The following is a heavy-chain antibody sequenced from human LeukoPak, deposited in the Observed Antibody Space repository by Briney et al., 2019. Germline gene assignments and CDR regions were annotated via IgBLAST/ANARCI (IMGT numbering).Heavy chain of an antibody. D-gene: IGHD3-10*01. CDR1: GFTFSSYG. CDR3: SMVYYGRGDD. V-gene: IGHV3-30*02. J-gene: IGHJ4*02. CDR2: IRYDGSNK. Sequence: GGTLSLSCAASGFTFSSYGMHWVRQAPGKGLEWVAFIRYDGSNKYYADSVKGRFTISRDNSKNTLYLQMNSLRAEDTAVCYCSMVYYGRGDDWGQGTLVTVSS.